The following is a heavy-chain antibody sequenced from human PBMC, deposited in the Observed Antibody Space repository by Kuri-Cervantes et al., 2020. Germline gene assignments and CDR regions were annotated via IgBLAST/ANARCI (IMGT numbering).Heavy chain of an antibody. J-gene: IGHJ4*02. CDR3: ARGLGQLGTSFDY. V-gene: IGHV3-7*01. D-gene: IGHD7-27*01. Sequence: GGSLRLSCAASGFTFSSYWMSWVRQAPGKGLEWVANIKQDGSEKYYVDSVKGRFTISRDNAKNSLYLQMNSLRAEDTAVYYCARGLGQLGTSFDYWGQGTLVTVSS. CDR2: IKQDGSEK. CDR1: GFTFSSYW.